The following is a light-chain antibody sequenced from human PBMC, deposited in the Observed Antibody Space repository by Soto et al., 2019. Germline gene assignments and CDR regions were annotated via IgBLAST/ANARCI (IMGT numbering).Light chain of an antibody. Sequence: QSALTQPASVSGSPGQSITISCTGTIRDVGNYNLVSWYQQYPGKAPKLMIYEDTKRPSGVSHRFSGSKSGNTASLTISGLQPEDEAGYYCCSYAGSSTVVFGGGTKVTVL. CDR3: CSYAGSSTVV. J-gene: IGLJ2*01. CDR1: IRDVGNYNL. V-gene: IGLV2-23*01. CDR2: EDT.